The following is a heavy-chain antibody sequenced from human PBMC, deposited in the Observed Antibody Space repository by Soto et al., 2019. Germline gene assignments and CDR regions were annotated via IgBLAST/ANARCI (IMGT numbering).Heavy chain of an antibody. CDR3: DTTFGVVIMDSLSSYGMDV. D-gene: IGHD3-3*01. J-gene: IGHJ6*02. V-gene: IGHV3-43*01. Sequence: GSLRLSCSASGFTFDDYTMHWVRQAPGKGLEWVSLISWDGGSTYYADSVKGRFTISRDNSKNSLYLQMNSLRTEDTALYYCDTTFGVVIMDSLSSYGMDVWGQGTTVTVSS. CDR1: GFTFDDYT. CDR2: ISWDGGST.